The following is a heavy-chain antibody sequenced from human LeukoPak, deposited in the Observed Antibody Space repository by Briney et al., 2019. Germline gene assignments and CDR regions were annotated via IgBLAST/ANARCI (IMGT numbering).Heavy chain of an antibody. V-gene: IGHV3-64D*09. CDR3: ARDWTVTTYFDY. D-gene: IGHD4-17*01. CDR1: GFPFSSYA. Sequence: GGSLRLSCSASGFPFSSYAMHWVRQAPGKGLEYVSAISDSGGSTYYADSVKGRFTISRDNSKNTLYLQMSSLRAEDTAVYYCARDWTVTTYFDYWGQGTLVTVSS. CDR2: ISDSGGST. J-gene: IGHJ4*02.